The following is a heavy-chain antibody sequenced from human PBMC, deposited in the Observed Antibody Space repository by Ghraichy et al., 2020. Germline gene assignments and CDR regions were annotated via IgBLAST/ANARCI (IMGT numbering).Heavy chain of an antibody. CDR3: AKDPDEPYYYYGMDV. D-gene: IGHD1-14*01. J-gene: IGHJ6*02. CDR1: GFTFSSYG. CDR2: IRYDGSNK. Sequence: GGSLRLSCAASGFTFSSYGMHWVRQAPGKGLEWVAFIRYDGSNKYYADSVKGRFTISRDNSKNTLYLQMNSLRAEDTAVYYCAKDPDEPYYYYGMDVWGQGTTVTVSS. V-gene: IGHV3-30*02.